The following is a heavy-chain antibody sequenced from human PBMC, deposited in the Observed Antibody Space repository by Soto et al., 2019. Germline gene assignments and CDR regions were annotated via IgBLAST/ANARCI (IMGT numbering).Heavy chain of an antibody. Sequence: SVKVSCKASGGTFSSYAISWVRQAPGQGLEWMGGIIPIFGTANYAQKFQGRVTITADESTSTAYMELSSLRSEDTAVYYCARDLEYYGILTGPNVRYNAFDIWGQGTMVTVSS. CDR1: GGTFSSYA. CDR2: IIPIFGTA. J-gene: IGHJ3*02. D-gene: IGHD3-9*01. CDR3: ARDLEYYGILTGPNVRYNAFDI. V-gene: IGHV1-69*13.